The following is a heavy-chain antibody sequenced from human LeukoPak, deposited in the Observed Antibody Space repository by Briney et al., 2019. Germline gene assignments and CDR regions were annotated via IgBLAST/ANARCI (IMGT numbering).Heavy chain of an antibody. CDR2: IWYDGSNK. CDR3: ARDPGNSSGYYFDY. D-gene: IGHD3-22*01. J-gene: IGHJ4*02. V-gene: IGHV3-33*01. Sequence: GRSLRLSCAASGFTFSSYGMHWVRRAPGKGLEWVAVIWYDGSNKYYADSVKGRFTISRDNSKNTLYLQMNSLRAEDTAVYYCARDPGNSSGYYFDYWGQGTLVTVSS. CDR1: GFTFSSYG.